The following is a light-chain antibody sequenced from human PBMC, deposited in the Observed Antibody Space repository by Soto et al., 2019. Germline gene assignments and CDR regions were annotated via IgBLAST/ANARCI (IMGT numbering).Light chain of an antibody. CDR2: KAS. Sequence: DIQMTQSPSTLSASVGDRVTITCRASQSISGWLAWHQVKPGRAPKVLIYKASSLQRGVPSRFSGSGSGTEFTLTISSLQPDDFASYYCQQYQGYPLTFGGGTKVEIK. V-gene: IGKV1-5*03. CDR3: QQYQGYPLT. CDR1: QSISGW. J-gene: IGKJ4*01.